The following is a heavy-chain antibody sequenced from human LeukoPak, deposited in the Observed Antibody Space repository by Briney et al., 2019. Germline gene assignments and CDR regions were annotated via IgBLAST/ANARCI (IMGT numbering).Heavy chain of an antibody. CDR3: ARDSQYCSSGSCSPGASDI. D-gene: IGHD2-15*01. Sequence: GGSLRLSCTASGFTFSTNYMSWVRQAPGKGLEWVSFIYSGGRTDYADSVKGRFTISRDNSKNTLYLQMNSLRVEDTAVYYCARDSQYCSSGSCSPGASDIWGQGTMVTVSS. CDR2: IYSGGRT. CDR1: GFTFSTNY. V-gene: IGHV3-53*01. J-gene: IGHJ3*02.